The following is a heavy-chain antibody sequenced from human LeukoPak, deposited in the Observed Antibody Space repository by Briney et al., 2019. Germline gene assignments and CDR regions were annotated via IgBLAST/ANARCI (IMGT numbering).Heavy chain of an antibody. Sequence: GASVKVSCKASGYTFTNCYMHWVRQAPGQGPEWVGIVNPSGGGASYAQEFQGRVTMTRDTSTSTVYMELNSLRSDDTAVYYCASGQLRIAAAGTQGLPTHWGQGTLVTVSS. CDR2: VNPSGGGA. CDR3: ASGQLRIAAAGTQGLPTH. D-gene: IGHD6-13*01. V-gene: IGHV1-46*01. CDR1: GYTFTNCY. J-gene: IGHJ4*02.